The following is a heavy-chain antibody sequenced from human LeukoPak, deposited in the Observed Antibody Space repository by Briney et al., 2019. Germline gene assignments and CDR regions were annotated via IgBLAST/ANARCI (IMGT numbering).Heavy chain of an antibody. CDR1: GYTLTELS. CDR3: ATDPWFFKHTMIVVRGY. V-gene: IGHV1-24*01. D-gene: IGHD3-22*01. CDR2: FDPEDGET. Sequence: ASVKVSCKVSGYTLTELSMHWVRQAPGKGLEWMGGFDPEDGETIYAQKFQGRVTMTEDTSTDTAYMELSSLRSEDTAVYYCATDPWFFKHTMIVVRGYWGQGTLVTVSS. J-gene: IGHJ4*02.